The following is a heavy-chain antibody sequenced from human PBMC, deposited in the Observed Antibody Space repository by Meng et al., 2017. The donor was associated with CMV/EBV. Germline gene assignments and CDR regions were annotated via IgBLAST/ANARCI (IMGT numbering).Heavy chain of an antibody. J-gene: IGHJ6*02. D-gene: IGHD2-2*02. Sequence: GGSLRLSCAAYGFTFSSYAMHWVRQAPGKGLEWVAVISYDGSNKYYADSVKGRFTISRDNSKNTLYLQMNSLRAEDTAVYYCAREYREDIVVVPAAISHYYYYYGMDVWGQGTTVTVSS. CDR3: AREYREDIVVVPAAISHYYYYYGMDV. V-gene: IGHV3-30-3*01. CDR1: GFTFSSYA. CDR2: ISYDGSNK.